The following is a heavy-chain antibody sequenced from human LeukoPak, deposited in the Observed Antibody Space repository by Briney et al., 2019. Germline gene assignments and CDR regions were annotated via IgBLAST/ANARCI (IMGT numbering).Heavy chain of an antibody. CDR2: ISYDGSNK. CDR1: GFTFSSYA. D-gene: IGHD3-22*01. Sequence: GGSLRLSSAASGFTFSSYAMHWVRQAPGKGLEWVAVISYDGSNKYYADSVKGRFTISRDNSKNTMYLQMNSLRAEDTAVYYCARDPRYYYDSSGYDFYFDYWGQGTLVTVSS. CDR3: ARDPRYYYDSSGYDFYFDY. J-gene: IGHJ4*02. V-gene: IGHV3-30-3*01.